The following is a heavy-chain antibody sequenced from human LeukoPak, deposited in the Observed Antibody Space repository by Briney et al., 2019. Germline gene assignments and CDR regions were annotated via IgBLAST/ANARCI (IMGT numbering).Heavy chain of an antibody. CDR2: INHSGST. V-gene: IGHV4-34*01. CDR3: AASRWYFDV. J-gene: IGHJ2*01. Sequence: SETLSLTCAVYGGSFSGYYWSWIRQPPGKGLEWIGEINHSGSTNYNPSLKSRVTISVDTSNNQFSLKLNSVTAADTAVYYCAASRWYFDVWGRGVVVAVSS. CDR1: GGSFSGYY.